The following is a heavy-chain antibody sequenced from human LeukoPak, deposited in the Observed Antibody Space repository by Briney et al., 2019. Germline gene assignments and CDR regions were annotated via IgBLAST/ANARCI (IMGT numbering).Heavy chain of an antibody. Sequence: GGSLRLSCAASGFTFSSYSMNWVRQAPGKGLESVAVIWYDGSNKYYADSVKGRFTISRDNSKNTLYLQMNSLRAEDTAVYYCARDLGRQTPYSSGWPVVYWGQGTLVTVSS. D-gene: IGHD6-19*01. CDR3: ARDLGRQTPYSSGWPVVY. J-gene: IGHJ4*02. CDR2: IWYDGSNK. V-gene: IGHV3-33*08. CDR1: GFTFSSYS.